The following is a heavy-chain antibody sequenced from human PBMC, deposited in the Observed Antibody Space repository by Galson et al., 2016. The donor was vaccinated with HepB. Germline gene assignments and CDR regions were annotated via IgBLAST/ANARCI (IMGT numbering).Heavy chain of an antibody. CDR3: AREGRWEYAFDY. CDR1: GDPINSIKYY. CDR2: MYFSGSS. J-gene: IGHJ4*02. V-gene: IGHV4-39*02. Sequence: SETLSLTCTVSGDPINSIKYYWGWLRQPPGKGLEWIGSMYFSGSSYYNPSLKSRVTISVDTSKNTFSLKLTSVTAADTAVYFCAREGRWEYAFDYWGQGTPVTVSS. D-gene: IGHD1-26*01.